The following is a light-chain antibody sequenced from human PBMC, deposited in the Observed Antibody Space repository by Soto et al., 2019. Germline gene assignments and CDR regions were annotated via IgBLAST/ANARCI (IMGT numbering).Light chain of an antibody. CDR2: DAS. CDR3: QQSYSTLPYT. CDR1: QSISSW. V-gene: IGKV1-5*01. Sequence: DIQMTQSPSTLSASVGDRVTITCRASQSISSWLAWYQQKPGKAPNLLIYDASTLESGVPSRFSGSGSGTEFPLTISSLQPDDFATYSCQQSYSTLPYTFGQGTKVEIK. J-gene: IGKJ2*01.